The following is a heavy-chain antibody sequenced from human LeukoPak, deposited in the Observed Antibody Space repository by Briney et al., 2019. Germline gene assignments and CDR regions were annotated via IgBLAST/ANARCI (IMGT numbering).Heavy chain of an antibody. CDR1: GGSVSSSSFL. Sequence: SETLSLTCTVTGGSVSSSSFLWGCIRQPPGKELEWIGSVYYNGSTYQNPSLKNRISMSVDTSSNKFSLKVTSVTAADTALYYCARQRSGLGRPLFFFDHWGLGTLVTFSS. D-gene: IGHD3-16*01. CDR3: ARQRSGLGRPLFFFDH. J-gene: IGHJ4*02. CDR2: VYYNGST. V-gene: IGHV4-39*01.